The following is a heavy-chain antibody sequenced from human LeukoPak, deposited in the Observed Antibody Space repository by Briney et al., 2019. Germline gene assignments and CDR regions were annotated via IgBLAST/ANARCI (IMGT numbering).Heavy chain of an antibody. D-gene: IGHD3-10*01. CDR3: ARDYGSGSYYKAPPDY. V-gene: IGHV1-18*01. CDR2: ISAYNGNT. Sequence: ASVKVSCKASGYTFTSYGISWVRQAPGQGLEWMGWISAYNGNTNYAQKLQGRVTMTTDTSTSTAYMELRSLRSDDTAVYYCARDYGSGSYYKAPPDYWGQGTLVTVSS. J-gene: IGHJ4*02. CDR1: GYTFTSYG.